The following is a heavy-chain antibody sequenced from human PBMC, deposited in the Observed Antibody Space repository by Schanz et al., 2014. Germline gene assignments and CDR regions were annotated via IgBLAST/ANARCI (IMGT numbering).Heavy chain of an antibody. Sequence: EVPLVESGGELIQPGGSLRLSCAASGFTFSSYVMNCVRQAPGRGLEWVSFISASGDSTSYADSVKGRFTISRDNSKNTLYLQMNSLRDEDTAMYYCARRVPYSFGLDVWGQGATVTVSS. V-gene: IGHV3-23*04. CDR2: ISASGDST. CDR3: ARRVPYSFGLDV. J-gene: IGHJ6*02. CDR1: GFTFSSYV. D-gene: IGHD1-1*01.